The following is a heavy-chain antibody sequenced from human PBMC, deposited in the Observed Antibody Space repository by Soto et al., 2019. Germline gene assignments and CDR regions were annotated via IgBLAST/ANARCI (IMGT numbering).Heavy chain of an antibody. CDR3: AIPTNRGKYYYVIDC. CDR2: IDPSDSYT. V-gene: IGHV5-10-1*01. CDR1: GYSFTSYW. D-gene: IGHD2-8*01. Sequence: PGESLKISCKGSGYSFTSYWISWVRQMPGKGLEWMGRIDPSDSYTNYSPSFQGHVTISADKSISTAYLQWSSLKASDTAMYYCAIPTNRGKYYYVIDCWGQGSSVTGSS. J-gene: IGHJ6*02.